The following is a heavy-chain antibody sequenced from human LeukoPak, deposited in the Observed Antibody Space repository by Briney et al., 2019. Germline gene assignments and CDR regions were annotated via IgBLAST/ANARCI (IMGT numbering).Heavy chain of an antibody. CDR3: ARDSGYALAYGMDA. CDR1: GGSISSYY. CDR2: IYYSGST. J-gene: IGHJ6*02. D-gene: IGHD5-12*01. V-gene: IGHV4-59*08. Sequence: SETLSLTCTVSGGSISSYYWSWIRQPPGKGLEWIGYIYYSGSTNYNPSLKSRVTISVDTSKNQFSLKLSSVTAADTAVYYCARDSGYALAYGMDAWGQGTTVTVSS.